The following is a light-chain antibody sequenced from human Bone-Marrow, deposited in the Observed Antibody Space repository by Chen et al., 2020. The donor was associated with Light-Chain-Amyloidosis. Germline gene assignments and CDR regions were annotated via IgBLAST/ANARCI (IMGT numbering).Light chain of an antibody. CDR3: QSADSSGTYEVI. V-gene: IGLV3-25*03. CDR2: RDT. CDR1: DLPTKY. Sequence: SYELTQPPSVSVSPGQTARITCSGDDLPTKYAYWYQQKAGQAPVLVIHRDTERPSGISERFSGSSSGTTATLTISRVQAEDEADDHCQSADSSGTYEVIFGGGTKLTVL. J-gene: IGLJ2*01.